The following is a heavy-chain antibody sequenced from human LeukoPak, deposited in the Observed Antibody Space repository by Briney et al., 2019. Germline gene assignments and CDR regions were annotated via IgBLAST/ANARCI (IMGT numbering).Heavy chain of an antibody. V-gene: IGHV4-39*07. CDR1: GGSISSSSYY. CDR2: IYYSRST. Sequence: SETLSLTCTVSGGSISSSSYYWGWIRQPPGKGLEWIGSIYYSRSTYYNPSLKSRVTISVDTSKNQFSLKLSSVTAADTAVYYCARVYPAKYYYYYYMDVWGKGTTVTVSS. CDR3: ARVYPAKYYYYYYMDV. J-gene: IGHJ6*03.